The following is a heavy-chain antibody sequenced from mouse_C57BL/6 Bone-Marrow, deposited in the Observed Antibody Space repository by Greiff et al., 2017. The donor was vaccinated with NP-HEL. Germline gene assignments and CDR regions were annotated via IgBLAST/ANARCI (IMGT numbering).Heavy chain of an antibody. D-gene: IGHD1-1*02. CDR3: ARGVGYGSSWFAY. CDR2: IHPNSGST. CDR1: GYTFTSYW. Sequence: QVQLQQSGAELVKPGASVKLSCKASGYTFTSYWMHWVKQRPGQGLEWIGMIHPNSGSTNYNEKFKSKATLTVDKSSSTAYMQLSSLTSEDSAVYYCARGVGYGSSWFAYWGQGTLVTVSA. J-gene: IGHJ3*01. V-gene: IGHV1-64*01.